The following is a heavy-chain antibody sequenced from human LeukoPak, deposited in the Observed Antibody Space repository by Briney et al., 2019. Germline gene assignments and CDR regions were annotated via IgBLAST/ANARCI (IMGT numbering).Heavy chain of an antibody. V-gene: IGHV3-23*01. D-gene: IGHD3-3*01. CDR2: ISGSGGST. CDR3: AKVPQRSNTIFGVVIEYYFDY. CDR1: GFTFSSYA. Sequence: GGSLRLSCAASGFTFSSYAMRWVRQAPGKGLEWVSAISGSGGSTYYADSVKGRFTISRDNSKNTLYLQMNSLRAEDTAVYYCAKVPQRSNTIFGVVIEYYFDYWGQGTLVTVSS. J-gene: IGHJ4*02.